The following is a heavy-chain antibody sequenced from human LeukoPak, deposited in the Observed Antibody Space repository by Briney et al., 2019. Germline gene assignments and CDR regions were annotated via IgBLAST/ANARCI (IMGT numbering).Heavy chain of an antibody. V-gene: IGHV4-61*08. CDR2: IYYTGST. CDR1: GGSVSSGGYY. D-gene: IGHD3-10*01. CDR3: AGDYYGSGVNWFDS. Sequence: SETLSLTCTVSGGSVSSGGYYWSWIRQPPGKGLEWIGYIYYTGSTIYSPSLKSRVTISVDTSKNQFSLKLSSVTAADTAVYYCAGDYYGSGVNWFDSWGQGTLVTVSS. J-gene: IGHJ5*01.